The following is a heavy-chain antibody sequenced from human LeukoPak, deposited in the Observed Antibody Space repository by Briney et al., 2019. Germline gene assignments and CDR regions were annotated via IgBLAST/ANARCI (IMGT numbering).Heavy chain of an antibody. V-gene: IGHV3-49*03. Sequence: GGSLPLSCTASGFTFGDYAMSWLRQAPGKGLEGVGFLRHKAYGGTTEYAASVKGRFTISRDDSKSIAYLQMNSLKTEDTAVYYCTRDQRRDGYNYLYYYYYMDVWGKGTTVTVSS. D-gene: IGHD5-24*01. CDR1: GFTFGDYA. CDR3: TRDQRRDGYNYLYYYYYMDV. J-gene: IGHJ6*03. CDR2: LRHKAYGGTT.